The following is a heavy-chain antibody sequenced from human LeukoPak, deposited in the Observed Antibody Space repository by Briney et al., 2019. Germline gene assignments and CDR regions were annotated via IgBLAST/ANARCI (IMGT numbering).Heavy chain of an antibody. CDR3: AISGAPQWLGHYYYYLDV. J-gene: IGHJ6*03. Sequence: GGSLRLSCEASGFSFSSYSMNWVGQARGKGGECMSYIHRSGSVTDHTDSVKDRFTISRDNSKNTLYLQMNSLRAEDTAVYYCAISGAPQWLGHYYYYLDVWGKGTTVTVSS. V-gene: IGHV3-48*01. CDR1: GFSFSSYS. CDR2: IHRSGSVT. D-gene: IGHD6-19*01.